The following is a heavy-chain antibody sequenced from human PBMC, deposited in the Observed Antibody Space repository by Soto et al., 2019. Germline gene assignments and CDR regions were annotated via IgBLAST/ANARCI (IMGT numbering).Heavy chain of an antibody. CDR1: GDSISSRSYY. Sequence: PSETLSLTCTVTGDSISSRSYYWGWIRQPPGKGLEWIGSIYYSGSTNYNPSLKSRVTISVDTSKNQFSLKLSSVTAADTAVYYCARDNKRRVAGSALYYYYGMDVWGQGTTVTVSS. V-gene: IGHV4-39*07. D-gene: IGHD6-19*01. J-gene: IGHJ6*02. CDR2: IYYSGST. CDR3: ARDNKRRVAGSALYYYYGMDV.